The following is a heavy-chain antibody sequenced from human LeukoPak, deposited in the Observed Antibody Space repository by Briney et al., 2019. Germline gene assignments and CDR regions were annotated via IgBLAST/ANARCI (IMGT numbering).Heavy chain of an antibody. Sequence: PGGSLRLSCAASGFTFSSYWMSWVRQAPGKGLEWVANIKQDGSEKYYVDSVKGRFTISRDNAKNSLYLQVNSLRAEDTAVYYCARGWLRYVFDYWGQGTLVTVSS. CDR1: GFTFSSYW. D-gene: IGHD5-24*01. CDR3: ARGWLRYVFDY. CDR2: IKQDGSEK. J-gene: IGHJ4*02. V-gene: IGHV3-7*01.